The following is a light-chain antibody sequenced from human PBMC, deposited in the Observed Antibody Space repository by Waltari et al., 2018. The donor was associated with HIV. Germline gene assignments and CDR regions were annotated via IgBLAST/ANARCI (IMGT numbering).Light chain of an antibody. CDR3: LLGFGGSWV. Sequence: QTVVTQEPSLTVSPGGTVTLTCASSPGAVTRGYSPNWFQQKPGQAPRALIYGTNNKHAWTPARFSGSSLGGRAALTLTGVQPEDEAKYDCLLGFGGSWVFGGGTELTVL. CDR1: PGAVTRGYS. V-gene: IGLV7-43*01. J-gene: IGLJ3*02. CDR2: GTN.